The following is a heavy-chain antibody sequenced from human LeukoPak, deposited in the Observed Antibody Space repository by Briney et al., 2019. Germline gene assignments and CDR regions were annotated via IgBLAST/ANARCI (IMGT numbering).Heavy chain of an antibody. CDR1: GFTFTSSA. CDR3: AAGGSYFPHDAFDI. J-gene: IGHJ3*02. V-gene: IGHV1-58*01. CDR2: IVVGSGNT. D-gene: IGHD1-26*01. Sequence: ASVKVSCKASGFTFTSSAVQWVRQARGQRLEWIGWIVVGSGNTNYAQKFQERVTITRDMSTSTAYMELSSLRSEDTAVYYCAAGGSYFPHDAFDIWGQGTMVTVSS.